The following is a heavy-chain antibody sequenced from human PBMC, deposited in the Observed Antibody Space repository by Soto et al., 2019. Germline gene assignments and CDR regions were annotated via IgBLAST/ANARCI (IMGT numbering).Heavy chain of an antibody. Sequence: GGSLRLSCAASGFTFSSYAMSWVRQAPGKXLEWVSAISGSGGSTYYADSVKGRFTISRDNSKNTLYLQMNSLRAEDTAVYYCAKSGTTHLYYYYYYGMDVWGQGTTVTVSS. V-gene: IGHV3-23*01. J-gene: IGHJ6*02. CDR2: ISGSGGST. CDR1: GFTFSSYA. D-gene: IGHD1-7*01. CDR3: AKSGTTHLYYYYYYGMDV.